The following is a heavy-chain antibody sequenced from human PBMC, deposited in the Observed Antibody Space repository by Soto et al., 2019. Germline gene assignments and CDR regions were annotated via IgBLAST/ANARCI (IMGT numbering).Heavy chain of an antibody. D-gene: IGHD3-3*01. V-gene: IGHV3-21*01. Sequence: PGGSLRLSCAASGFTFSSYSMNWVRQAPGKGLEWVSSISSSSSYIYYADSVKGRFTISRDNAKNSLYLQMNSLRAEDTAVYYCARDPRDGPWIDFWSGYLVPVPARYYFDYWGQGTLVTVSS. CDR3: ARDPRDGPWIDFWSGYLVPVPARYYFDY. CDR1: GFTFSSYS. J-gene: IGHJ4*02. CDR2: ISSSSSYI.